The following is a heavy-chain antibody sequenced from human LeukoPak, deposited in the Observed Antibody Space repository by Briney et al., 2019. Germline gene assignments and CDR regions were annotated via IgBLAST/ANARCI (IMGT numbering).Heavy chain of an antibody. J-gene: IGHJ4*02. V-gene: IGHV1-69*04. CDR1: GGTFSSYA. Sequence: SVKVSCKASGGTFSSYAISWVRQAPGQGLEWMGRIIPILGIANYAQKFQGRVTITADKSTSTAYMELSSLRSEDTAVYYCARGASPSKTDYWGQGTLVTVSS. D-gene: IGHD2-15*01. CDR3: ARGASPSKTDY. CDR2: IIPILGIA.